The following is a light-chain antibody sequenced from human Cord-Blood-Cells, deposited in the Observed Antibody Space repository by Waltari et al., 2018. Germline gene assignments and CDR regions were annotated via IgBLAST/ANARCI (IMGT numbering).Light chain of an antibody. Sequence: SALTQPASVSGSPGQSITISCTGTSSDGGGYNYVSWYQQHPGKAPKLMIYDVSNRPSGVSNRFSGSKSGNTASLTISGLQAEDEADYYCSSYTSSSLVFGGGTKLTVL. CDR1: SSDGGGYNY. CDR2: DVS. V-gene: IGLV2-14*01. J-gene: IGLJ2*01. CDR3: SSYTSSSLV.